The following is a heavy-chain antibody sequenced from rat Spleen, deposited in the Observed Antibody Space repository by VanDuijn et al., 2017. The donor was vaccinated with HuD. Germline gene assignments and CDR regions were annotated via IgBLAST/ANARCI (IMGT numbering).Heavy chain of an antibody. CDR2: ISYVGGST. CDR3: TTEEYYYPAYYFDY. J-gene: IGHJ2*01. CDR1: GFTFSDYY. Sequence: EVQLVESGGGLVQPGRSLKLSCAASGFTFSDYYMAWVRQAPTKGLEWVASISYVGGSTYYRDSVKGRFTISRDNAKSSLYLQMDSLRSEDTATYYCTTEEYYYPAYYFDYWGQGVMVTVSS. D-gene: IGHD1-6*01. V-gene: IGHV5-20*01.